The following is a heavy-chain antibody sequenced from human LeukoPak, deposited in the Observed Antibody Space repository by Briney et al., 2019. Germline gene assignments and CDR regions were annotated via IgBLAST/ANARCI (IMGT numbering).Heavy chain of an antibody. Sequence: SGGSLRLSCAASGFTFSSYAMCWVRQAPGKGLEWVSAISGSGGSTYYADSVKGRFTISRDNSKNTLYLQMNSLRAEDTAVYYCAKEWGLGYDSSGYYVHWGQGTLVTVSS. CDR3: AKEWGLGYDSSGYYVH. CDR2: ISGSGGST. CDR1: GFTFSSYA. V-gene: IGHV3-23*01. D-gene: IGHD3-22*01. J-gene: IGHJ4*02.